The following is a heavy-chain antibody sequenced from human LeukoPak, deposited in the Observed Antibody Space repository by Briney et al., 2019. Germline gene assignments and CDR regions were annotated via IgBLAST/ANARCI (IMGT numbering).Heavy chain of an antibody. CDR1: GDSIRTYD. V-gene: IGHV4-4*07. CDR3: AGSGDTYFFDY. CDR2: IYSSGDT. J-gene: IGHJ4*02. Sequence: SETLSLTCTVSGDSIRTYDWAWIRQPAGKGLEWVGRIYSSGDTNYNPSLMSRLTMSVDTSKNQLSLRLGSVTAADTALYFCAGSGDTYFFDYWGQGTLVTVSS. D-gene: IGHD2-15*01.